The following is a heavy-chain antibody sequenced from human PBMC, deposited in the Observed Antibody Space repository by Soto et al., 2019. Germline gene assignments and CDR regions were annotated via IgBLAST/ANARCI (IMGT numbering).Heavy chain of an antibody. CDR2: IYWDDDK. CDR3: AHRVRIKRSTVTTYIWFDP. V-gene: IGHV2-5*02. CDR1: GFSLSTSGVG. D-gene: IGHD4-17*01. Sequence: SGPTLVKPTQTLTLTCTFSGFSLSTSGVGVGWIRQPPGKALEWLALIYWDDDKRYSPSLKSRLTITKDTSKNQVVLTMTNMDPVDTATYYCAHRVRIKRSTVTTYIWFDPWGQGTLVTVSS. J-gene: IGHJ5*02.